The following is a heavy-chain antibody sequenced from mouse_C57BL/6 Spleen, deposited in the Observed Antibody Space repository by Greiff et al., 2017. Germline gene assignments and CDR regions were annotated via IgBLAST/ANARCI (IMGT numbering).Heavy chain of an antibody. CDR1: GYTFTSYW. V-gene: IGHV1-53*01. CDR3: AGGWIREAWFAY. CDR2: INPSNGGT. Sequence: QVQLQQSGPELVKPGASVKLSCKASGYTFTSYWMHWVKQRPGQGLEWIGNINPSNGGTNYNEKFKSKATLTVDKSSSTAYMQLSSLTSEDSAVYYCAGGWIREAWFAYWGQGTLVTVSA. J-gene: IGHJ3*01. D-gene: IGHD2-3*01.